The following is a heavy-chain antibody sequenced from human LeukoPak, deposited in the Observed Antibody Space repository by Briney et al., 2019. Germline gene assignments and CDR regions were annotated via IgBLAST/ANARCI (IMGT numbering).Heavy chain of an antibody. J-gene: IGHJ5*02. V-gene: IGHV3-30-3*01. CDR2: ISYDGSNK. CDR1: GFTFSSNA. Sequence: GGSLRLSCAASGFTFSSNAMHWVRQAPGKGLEWVAVISYDGSNKYYADSVKGRFTISRDNSKNTLYLQMNSLRAEDTAVYYCARDLGAKSWFDPWGQGTLVTVSS. D-gene: IGHD3-16*01. CDR3: ARDLGAKSWFDP.